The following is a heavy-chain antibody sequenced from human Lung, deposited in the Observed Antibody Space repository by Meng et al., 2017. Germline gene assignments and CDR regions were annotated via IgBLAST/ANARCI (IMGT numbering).Heavy chain of an antibody. J-gene: IGHJ4*02. V-gene: IGHV4-61*02. D-gene: IGHD4-23*01. CDR2: IYTSGST. CDR1: GGSISSGSYY. CDR3: ARVSYGGPIDY. Sequence: QVQPQGSGPGRVKPSQTLSLTCTVSGGSISSGSYYWSWIRQPAGKGLEWIGRIYTSGSTNYNPSLKSRVTISVDTSKNQFSLKLSSVTAADTAVYYCARVSYGGPIDYWGQGTLVTVSS.